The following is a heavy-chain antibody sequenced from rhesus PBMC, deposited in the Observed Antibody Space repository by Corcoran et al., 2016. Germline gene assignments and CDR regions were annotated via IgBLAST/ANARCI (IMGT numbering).Heavy chain of an antibody. CDR1: GGSLSGGYD. Sequence: QVQLQESGPGLVKPSETLSLTCAVSGGSLSGGYDWSWRRKPPGKGLEWIGYIYGSSGSTNYNPSLKNRVTISKDTSKNQFSLKLSSVTAADTAVYYCARERAGSSYFDYWGQGVLVTVSS. J-gene: IGHJ4*01. CDR2: IYGSSGST. V-gene: IGHV4-76*01. D-gene: IGHD1-1*01. CDR3: ARERAGSSYFDY.